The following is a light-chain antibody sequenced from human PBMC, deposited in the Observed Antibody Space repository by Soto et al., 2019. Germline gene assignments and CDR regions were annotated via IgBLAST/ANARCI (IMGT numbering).Light chain of an antibody. CDR2: DAS. J-gene: IGKJ3*01. CDR1: QSISTW. Sequence: GARVTITCRASQSISTWLAWYQQKPGKAPKVLIYDASSLESGVPSRFSGSGSGTEFTLTISSLQPDDFATYYCQQYKNYLTFGPGTKVDIK. V-gene: IGKV1-5*01. CDR3: QQYKNYLT.